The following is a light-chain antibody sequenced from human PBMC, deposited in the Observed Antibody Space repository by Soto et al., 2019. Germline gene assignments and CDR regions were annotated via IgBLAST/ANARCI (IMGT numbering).Light chain of an antibody. CDR1: QSVSSN. Sequence: EIVMTQSPATLSVSPGERVTLSCRASQSVSSNLAWYQQKPGQAPRLLIYGASTRATGIPVRFSGSGSGTEFTLTISSLQSEDFAVYFCHQYNNWPPYTFGQGTKLDIK. CDR3: HQYNNWPPYT. J-gene: IGKJ2*01. CDR2: GAS. V-gene: IGKV3-15*01.